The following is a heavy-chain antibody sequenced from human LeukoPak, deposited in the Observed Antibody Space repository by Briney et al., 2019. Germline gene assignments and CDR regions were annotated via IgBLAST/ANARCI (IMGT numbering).Heavy chain of an antibody. CDR1: GGTFSSYA. Sequence: SVKVSCKASGGTFSSYAISWVRQAPGQGLEWMVGIIPIFGTANYAQKFQGRVTITTDESTSTAYMELSSLRSEDTAVYYCARGGVGASSPWFDPWGQGTLVTVSS. D-gene: IGHD1-26*01. J-gene: IGHJ5*02. CDR3: ARGGVGASSPWFDP. V-gene: IGHV1-69*05. CDR2: IIPIFGTA.